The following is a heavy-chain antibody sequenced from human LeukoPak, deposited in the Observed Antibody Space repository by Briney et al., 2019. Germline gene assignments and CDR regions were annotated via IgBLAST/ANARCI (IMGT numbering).Heavy chain of an antibody. CDR3: ARRDPSVYNWFDP. J-gene: IGHJ5*02. V-gene: IGHV4-39*01. CDR1: GGSISSSSYY. Sequence: PSETPSLTCTVPGGSISSSSYYWGWIRQPPGKGLEWIGSIYYSGSTYYNPSLKSRVTISVDTSKNQFSLKLSSVTAADTAVYYCARRDPSVYNWFDPWGQGTLVTVSS. CDR2: IYYSGST.